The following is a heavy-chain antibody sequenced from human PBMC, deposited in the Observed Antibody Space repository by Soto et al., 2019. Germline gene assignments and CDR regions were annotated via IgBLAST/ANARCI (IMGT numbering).Heavy chain of an antibody. J-gene: IGHJ4*02. Sequence: PSETLSLTCTVSGGSISSGDHYWSWIRQPPGKGLEWIGNTYYSGSTYYNPSLKSRVTISVDTSKNQFSLELSSVTAADTAVYYCARDSSVYPFDCWGQGTLVTVSS. D-gene: IGHD3-22*01. CDR3: ARDSSVYPFDC. V-gene: IGHV4-30-4*01. CDR2: TYYSGST. CDR1: GGSISSGDHY.